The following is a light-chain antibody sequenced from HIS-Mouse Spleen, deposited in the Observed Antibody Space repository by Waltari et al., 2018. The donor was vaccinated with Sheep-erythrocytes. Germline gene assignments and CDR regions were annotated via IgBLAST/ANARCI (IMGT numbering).Light chain of an antibody. CDR1: HSISSY. J-gene: IGKJ1*01. Sequence: DIQMTQSPSSLSASVGDRVTITCRASHSISSYLNCYQQKPGKAPKLLIYAASSLQSGVPSRFSGSGSGTDFTLTISSLQPEDVATYYCQQSYSTPRTFGQGTKVEIK. CDR3: QQSYSTPRT. CDR2: AAS. V-gene: IGKV1-39*01.